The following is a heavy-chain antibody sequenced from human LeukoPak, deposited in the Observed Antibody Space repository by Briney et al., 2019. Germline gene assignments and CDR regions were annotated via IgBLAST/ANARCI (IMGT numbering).Heavy chain of an antibody. D-gene: IGHD2-15*01. CDR3: ARDLPYCSGGSCYSGYFDY. CDR2: INTNTGNP. V-gene: IGHV7-4-1*02. CDR1: GYTFTNYA. J-gene: IGHJ4*02. Sequence: GASVKVSCKASGYTFTNYAMNWVRQAPGQGLEWMGWINTNTGNPTYAQGFTGRFVFSLDTSVSTAYLQISSLKAEDTAVYYCARDLPYCSGGSCYSGYFDYWGQGTLVTVSS.